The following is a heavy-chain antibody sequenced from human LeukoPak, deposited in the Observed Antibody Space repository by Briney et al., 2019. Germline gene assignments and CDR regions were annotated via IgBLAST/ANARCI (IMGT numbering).Heavy chain of an antibody. V-gene: IGHV3-23*01. CDR2: ISGNGATT. CDR3: AKDFGGNPFDY. J-gene: IGHJ4*02. CDR1: GFPFNTND. Sequence: PGGSLRLSCAASGFPFNTNDMSWVRQAPGKGLEWVSAISGNGATTYYADSVKGRFTVSRDNSRTTMYLQMNSVRAEDTAVYFCAKDFGGNPFDYWGQRTLVTVSS. D-gene: IGHD4-23*01.